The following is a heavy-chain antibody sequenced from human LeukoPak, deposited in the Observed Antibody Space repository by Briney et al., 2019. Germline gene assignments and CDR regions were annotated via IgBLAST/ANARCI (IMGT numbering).Heavy chain of an antibody. D-gene: IGHD6-6*01. CDR1: GYSFTSYW. J-gene: IGHJ3*02. V-gene: IGHV5-51*01. CDR2: IYPGDSDT. CDR3: ARHPWEYSSSSGAFDI. Sequence: GESLKISCKGSGYSFTSYWIGWVRQMPGKGLEWMGIIYPGDSDTRYSPSFQGQVTTSADKSISTAYLQWSSLKASDTAMYYCARHPWEYSSSSGAFDIWGQGTMVTVSS.